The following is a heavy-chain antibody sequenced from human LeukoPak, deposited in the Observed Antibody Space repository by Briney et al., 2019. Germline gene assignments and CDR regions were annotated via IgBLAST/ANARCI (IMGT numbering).Heavy chain of an antibody. D-gene: IGHD3-10*01. J-gene: IGHJ4*02. CDR3: ARHPELYFFDY. CDR2: ISYSGST. CDR1: GASISSYY. V-gene: IGHV4-59*08. Sequence: SETLSLTCTVSGASISSYYWSWIRQPPGEGLEWIGYISYSGSTNYNPSLKSRVTISADTSKNQVSLTLGSVTAADTAVYYCARHPELYFFDYWGQGTLVTVSS.